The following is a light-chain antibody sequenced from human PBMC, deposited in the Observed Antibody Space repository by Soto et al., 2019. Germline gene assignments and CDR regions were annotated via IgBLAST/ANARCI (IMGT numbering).Light chain of an antibody. CDR2: DVN. CDR1: SSDVGGYDY. CDR3: SSYSSSATNYV. J-gene: IGLJ1*01. Sequence: QSALTQPASVSGSPGQSITISCTGTSSDVGGYDYVSWYQQHPGKAPKVIIYDVNNRPSGVSSRFSGSKSGNTASLSISGLQAEDEADYYFSSYSSSATNYVFGSGTKLTVL. V-gene: IGLV2-14*03.